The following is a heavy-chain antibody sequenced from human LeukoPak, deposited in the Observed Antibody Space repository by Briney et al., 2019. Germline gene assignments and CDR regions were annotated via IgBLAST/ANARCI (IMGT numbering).Heavy chain of an antibody. V-gene: IGHV3-21*01. CDR2: ISSSSSYI. CDR1: GFTFSSYS. CDR3: ARDPRVDSSSWFYYYYMDV. Sequence: KPGGSLRLSCGASGFTFSSYSMNWVRQAPGKGLEWVSSISSSSSYIYYADSVKGRFTISRDNAKNSLYVQMNSLRAEDTAVYYCARDPRVDSSSWFYYYYMDVWGKGTTVTVSS. J-gene: IGHJ6*03. D-gene: IGHD6-6*01.